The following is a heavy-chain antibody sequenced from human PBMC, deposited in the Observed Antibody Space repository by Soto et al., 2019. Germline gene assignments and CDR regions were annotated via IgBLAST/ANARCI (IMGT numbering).Heavy chain of an antibody. CDR1: GGSISSSSYY. CDR3: AIYPDYRVAGPRYGMDV. V-gene: IGHV4-39*01. CDR2: IYYSGST. Sequence: QLQLQESGPGLVKPSETLSLTCTVSGGSISSSSYYWGWIRQPPGKGLEWIGSIYYSGSTYYNPSLKSRVTISVDTSKNQFSLKLSSVTAADTAVYYCAIYPDYRVAGPRYGMDVWGQGTTVTVSS. J-gene: IGHJ6*02. D-gene: IGHD2-15*01.